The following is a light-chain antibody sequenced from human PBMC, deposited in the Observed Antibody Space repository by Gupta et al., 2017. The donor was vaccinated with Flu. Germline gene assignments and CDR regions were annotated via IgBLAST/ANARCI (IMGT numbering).Light chain of an antibody. CDR1: ESIRRY. Sequence: DIEMTQSPSSVSASVEDRATITCRASESIRRYLYWYQQKPVNAPKLLIYDASSWQSGVPSRFSGSGYGTDFTLTISRLQPEDFANYYCQQRYSTPFTFGSGTQVDIK. J-gene: IGKJ3*01. CDR2: DAS. V-gene: IGKV1-39*01. CDR3: QQRYSTPFT.